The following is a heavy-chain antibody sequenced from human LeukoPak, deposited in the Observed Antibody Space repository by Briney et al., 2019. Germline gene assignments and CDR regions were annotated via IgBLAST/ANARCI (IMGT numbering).Heavy chain of an antibody. Sequence: PGGSLRLSCAASGFTFSSYAMHWVRQAPGKGLEWVAVISYDGSNKYYADSVKGRFTISRDNSKNTPYLQMNSLRAEDTAVYYCASTYYAFWSGFGSPFDYWGQGTLVTVSS. CDR2: ISYDGSNK. V-gene: IGHV3-30*04. CDR3: ASTYYAFWSGFGSPFDY. D-gene: IGHD3-3*01. J-gene: IGHJ4*02. CDR1: GFTFSSYA.